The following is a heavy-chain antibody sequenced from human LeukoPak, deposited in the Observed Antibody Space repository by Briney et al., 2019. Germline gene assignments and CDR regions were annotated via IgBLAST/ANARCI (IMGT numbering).Heavy chain of an antibody. J-gene: IGHJ4*02. CDR2: IYPGDSDT. Sequence: GESLKISCKGSGYSFTSYWIGWVRQMPGKGLEWMGIIYPGDSDTRYSPSFQGQVTISADKSISTAYLQWSSLKASDTAMYYCARPALNNGGSGAFDYWGQGTLVTVSS. CDR3: ARPALNNGGSGAFDY. D-gene: IGHD2-15*01. V-gene: IGHV5-51*01. CDR1: GYSFTSYW.